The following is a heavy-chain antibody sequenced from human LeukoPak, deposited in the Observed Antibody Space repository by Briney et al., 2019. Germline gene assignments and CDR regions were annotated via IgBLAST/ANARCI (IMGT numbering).Heavy chain of an antibody. D-gene: IGHD1-7*01. CDR2: INHSGST. V-gene: IGHV4-34*01. CDR3: ARARNWNYPNYYYGMDV. Sequence: PSETLPLTCAVYGGSFSGYYWSWIRQPPGEGLEWIGEINHSGSTNYNPSLKSRVTISVDTSKNQFSLKLSSVTAADTAVYYCARARNWNYPNYYYGMDVWGQGTTVTVSS. CDR1: GGSFSGYY. J-gene: IGHJ6*02.